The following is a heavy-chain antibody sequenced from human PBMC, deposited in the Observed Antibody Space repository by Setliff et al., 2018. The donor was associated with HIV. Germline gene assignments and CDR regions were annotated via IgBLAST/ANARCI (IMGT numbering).Heavy chain of an antibody. Sequence: SETLSLTCAVFGVSISAYFWSWIRQSPEKGLEWIGYIDNSGNTNYSPSLKSRITISRDTSKNQFSLKLNSVTAADAAVYYCARSTPSVGYISEHWGQGTLVTVSS. J-gene: IGHJ1*01. D-gene: IGHD5-12*01. CDR3: ARSTPSVGYISEH. V-gene: IGHV4-59*01. CDR2: IDNSGNT. CDR1: GVSISAYF.